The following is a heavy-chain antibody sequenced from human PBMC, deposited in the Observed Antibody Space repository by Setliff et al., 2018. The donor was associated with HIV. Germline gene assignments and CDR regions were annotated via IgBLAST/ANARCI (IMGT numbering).Heavy chain of an antibody. Sequence: SLRLSCVASGFTFSTFAMHWVRQAPGKGLEWVSVISYDASRTSYADSVKGRFTISRDNSKNTLFLQLNTLRPEDTAVYYCARNTDVDSVYRPFHIWGQGTMVTVSS. CDR2: ISYDASRT. CDR3: ARNTDVDSVYRPFHI. J-gene: IGHJ3*02. D-gene: IGHD1-26*01. V-gene: IGHV3-30*01. CDR1: GFTFSTFA.